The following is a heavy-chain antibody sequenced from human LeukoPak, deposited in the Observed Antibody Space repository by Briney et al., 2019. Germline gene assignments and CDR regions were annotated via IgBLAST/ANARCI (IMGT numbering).Heavy chain of an antibody. CDR1: GFTFSSYG. J-gene: IGHJ4*02. CDR2: ISYDGSNK. V-gene: IGHV3-30*03. Sequence: PGGSLRLSCAASGFTFSSYGMHWVRQAPGKGLEWVAVISYDGSNKYYADSVKGRFTISRDNSKNTLYLQMNSLRAEDTAVYYCARGLDSRFDYWGQGTLVTVSS. D-gene: IGHD2-15*01. CDR3: ARGLDSRFDY.